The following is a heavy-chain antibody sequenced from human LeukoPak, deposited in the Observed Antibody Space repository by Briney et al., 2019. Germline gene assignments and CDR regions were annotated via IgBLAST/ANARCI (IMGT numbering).Heavy chain of an antibody. Sequence: SETLSLTCAVYGGSFSGYYWSWIRQPPGKGLEWIGEINHSGSTNYNPSLKSRVTISVDTSKNQFSLKLSSVTAADTAVYYCARAPRMSLNYFDYWGQGTLVTVSS. CDR1: GGSFSGYY. CDR2: INHSGST. V-gene: IGHV4-34*01. CDR3: ARAPRMSLNYFDY. D-gene: IGHD2-15*01. J-gene: IGHJ4*02.